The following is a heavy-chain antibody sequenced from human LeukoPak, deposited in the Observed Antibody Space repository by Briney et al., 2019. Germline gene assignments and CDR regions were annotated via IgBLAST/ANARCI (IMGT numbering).Heavy chain of an antibody. CDR3: AIEHLAYGDALYY. Sequence: SETLSLTCTVSGGSISSYYWSWIRQPPGKGLEWIGYIYYSGYTNYNPSLKSRVTISVDTSKNQFSLKLSSVTAADTAVYYCAIEHLAYGDALYYWGQGTLVTVSS. J-gene: IGHJ4*02. CDR2: IYYSGYT. D-gene: IGHD4-17*01. V-gene: IGHV4-59*01. CDR1: GGSISSYY.